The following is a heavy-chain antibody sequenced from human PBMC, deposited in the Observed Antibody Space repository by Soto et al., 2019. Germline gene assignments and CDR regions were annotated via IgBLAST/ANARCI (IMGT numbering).Heavy chain of an antibody. J-gene: IGHJ4*02. CDR2: FYYSGST. CDR1: GGSISSGPYS. CDR3: ARDKITGLFDY. D-gene: IGHD2-8*02. Sequence: SETLSLTCTVSGGSISSGPYSWGWIRQPPGKGLEWIGTFYYSGSTYYNPSLESRVTISVDTSKNQFSLKVSSVTAADTAMYYCARDKITGLFDYWGQGTLVTVSS. V-gene: IGHV4-39*02.